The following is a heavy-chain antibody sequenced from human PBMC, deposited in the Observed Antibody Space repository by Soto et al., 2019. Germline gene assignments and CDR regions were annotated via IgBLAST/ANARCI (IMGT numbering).Heavy chain of an antibody. J-gene: IGHJ6*02. Sequence: QVHLVQSGAEVKKPGSSVKVSCKTSGGSFNNYAVSWVRQAPGQVLEWMGGVIPNFDTPNYAQKIQVRVTIIADESTNTVYMELRSLRSNDTAVYYCAVAMVREILIFESSGMHVWGQGTTVIVSS. CDR3: AVAMVREILIFESSGMHV. CDR2: VIPNFDTP. CDR1: GGSFNNYA. D-gene: IGHD3-10*01. V-gene: IGHV1-69*01.